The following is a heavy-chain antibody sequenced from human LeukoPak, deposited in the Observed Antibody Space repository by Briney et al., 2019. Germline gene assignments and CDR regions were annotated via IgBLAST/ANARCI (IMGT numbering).Heavy chain of an antibody. CDR1: GFTFSSYG. Sequence: GGSLRLSCAASGFTFSSYGMHWVRQAPGKGLEWVAVIWYDGSNKYYADSVKGRLTISRDNSKNTLYLQMNSLRAEDTAVYYCARGGSIAVAGIDYWGQGTLVTVSS. V-gene: IGHV3-33*01. CDR3: ARGGSIAVAGIDY. J-gene: IGHJ4*02. CDR2: IWYDGSNK. D-gene: IGHD6-19*01.